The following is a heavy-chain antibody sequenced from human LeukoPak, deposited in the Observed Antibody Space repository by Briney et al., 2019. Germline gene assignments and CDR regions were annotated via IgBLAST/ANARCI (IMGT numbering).Heavy chain of an antibody. CDR2: INPNSGGT. Sequence: ASVKVSCKASGYTFTGYYMHWVRQAPGQGLEWMGWINPNSGGTNYAQKFQGRVTMTRDTSISTAYMELSRLRSDDTAVYYCARYYYYDSSGSDDAFDIWGQGTMVTVSS. V-gene: IGHV1-2*02. CDR3: ARYYYYDSSGSDDAFDI. D-gene: IGHD3-22*01. J-gene: IGHJ3*02. CDR1: GYTFTGYY.